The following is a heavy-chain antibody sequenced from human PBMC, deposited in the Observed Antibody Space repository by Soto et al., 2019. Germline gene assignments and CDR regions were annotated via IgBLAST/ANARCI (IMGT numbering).Heavy chain of an antibody. CDR1: GYTFTSYA. V-gene: IGHV1-3*01. CDR3: ARVDWDVVVAAFDY. Sequence: ASVKVSCKASGYTFTSYAMHWVRQAPGQRLEWMGWINAGNGNTKYSQKFQGRVTITRDTSASTAYMELSSLRSEDTAVYYCARVDWDVVVAAFDYWGQGTLVTVSS. CDR2: INAGNGNT. D-gene: IGHD2-15*01. J-gene: IGHJ4*02.